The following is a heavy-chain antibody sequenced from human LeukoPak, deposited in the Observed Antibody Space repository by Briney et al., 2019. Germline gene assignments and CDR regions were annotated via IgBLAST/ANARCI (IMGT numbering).Heavy chain of an antibody. CDR2: ISYDGSNK. J-gene: IGHJ4*02. D-gene: IGHD3-3*01. Sequence: TGGSLRLSCAASGFTFSSYWMSWVRQAPGKVLEWLAVISYDGSNKYYADSVKGRFTISRDNSKNTLYLQMNSLRAEDTAVYYCAKESLYDFWSGYSYYFDYWGQGTLVTVSS. CDR3: AKESLYDFWSGYSYYFDY. V-gene: IGHV3-30*18. CDR1: GFTFSSYW.